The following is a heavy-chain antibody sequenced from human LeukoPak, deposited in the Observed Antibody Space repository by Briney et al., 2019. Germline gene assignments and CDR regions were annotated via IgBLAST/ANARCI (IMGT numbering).Heavy chain of an antibody. D-gene: IGHD6-13*01. Sequence: GASVKVSCKASGYTFTDSYLHWVRQAPGQGLEWMGWINPNSGGTNYAQKFQGRVTMTRDTSISTAYMELSRLRSDDTAVYYCASPIAAAGLSYWGQGTLVTVSS. CDR1: GYTFTDSY. CDR3: ASPIAAAGLSY. V-gene: IGHV1-2*02. J-gene: IGHJ4*02. CDR2: INPNSGGT.